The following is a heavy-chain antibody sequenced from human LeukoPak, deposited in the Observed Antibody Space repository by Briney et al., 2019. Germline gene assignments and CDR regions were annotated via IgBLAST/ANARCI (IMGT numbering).Heavy chain of an antibody. Sequence: GGSLRLSCAASGFTFSSYAMSWVRQAPGKGLEWVSAISVSGAGTYYADSVKGRFTISRDNSKDTLYLQMNSLRAEDTAIFYCAKIVDNYYPRSVDSWGQGTLVTVSS. CDR1: GFTFSSYA. V-gene: IGHV3-23*01. CDR3: AKIVDNYYPRSVDS. CDR2: ISVSGAGT. D-gene: IGHD2-21*01. J-gene: IGHJ4*02.